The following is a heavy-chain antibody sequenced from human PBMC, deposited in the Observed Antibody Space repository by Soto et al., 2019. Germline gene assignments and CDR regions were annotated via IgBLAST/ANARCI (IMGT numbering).Heavy chain of an antibody. CDR2: INPNSGGT. V-gene: IGHV1-2*02. CDR1: GYTFTGYY. Sequence: GASVKVSCKASGYTFTGYYMHWVRQAPGQGLEWMGWINPNSGGTNYAQKFQGRVTMTRDTSISTAYMELSRLRSDDTAVYYCARDLEYYYDTSGHGSDYWGQGTLV. CDR3: ARDLEYYYDTSGHGSDY. J-gene: IGHJ4*02. D-gene: IGHD3-22*01.